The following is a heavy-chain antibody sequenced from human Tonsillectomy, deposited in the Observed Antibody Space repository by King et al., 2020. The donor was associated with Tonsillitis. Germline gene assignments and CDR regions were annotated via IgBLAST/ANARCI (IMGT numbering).Heavy chain of an antibody. D-gene: IGHD3-10*01. CDR2: IYYSGST. Sequence: QLQESGPGLVKPSQTLSLTCTVSGGSISSGGYYWSWIRQHPGKGLEWIGYIYYSGSTYYNPYLKSRVTISVDTSKNQFSLKLSSVTAADTAVYYCARVLWFVELLLDYWGQGTLVTVSS. V-gene: IGHV4-31*03. CDR1: GGSISSGGYY. CDR3: ARVLWFVELLLDY. J-gene: IGHJ4*02.